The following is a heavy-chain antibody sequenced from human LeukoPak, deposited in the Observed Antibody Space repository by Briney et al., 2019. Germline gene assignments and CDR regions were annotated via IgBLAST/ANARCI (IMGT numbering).Heavy chain of an antibody. D-gene: IGHD2-8*01. CDR2: INPSGGSP. J-gene: IGHJ6*02. Sequence: ASVKVSCKASGYTFTNNYMHWVRQAPGQGLQWMGIINPSGGSPSYAQKFQGRVTMTRDTSTSTVYMELSSLRSEDTAIYYCARSDVMLSGGMDVWGQGTTVTVSS. V-gene: IGHV1-46*01. CDR1: GYTFTNNY. CDR3: ARSDVMLSGGMDV.